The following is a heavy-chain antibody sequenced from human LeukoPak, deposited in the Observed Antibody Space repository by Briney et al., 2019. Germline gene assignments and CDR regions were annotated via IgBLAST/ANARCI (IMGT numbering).Heavy chain of an antibody. CDR3: ARVVAAAGNNWFDP. CDR2: IYYSGST. J-gene: IGHJ5*02. V-gene: IGHV4-59*01. CDR1: GGSISSYY. D-gene: IGHD6-13*01. Sequence: SETLSLTCTVSGGSISSYYWSWIRQPPGKGLEWIGYIYYSGSTNYNPSLKSRVTISVDTSKNQFSLKLSSVTAADTAVYYCARVVAAAGNNWFDPWGQGTLVTVSS.